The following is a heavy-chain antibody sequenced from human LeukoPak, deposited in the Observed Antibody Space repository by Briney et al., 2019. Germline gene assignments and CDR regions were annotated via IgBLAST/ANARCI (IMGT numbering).Heavy chain of an antibody. Sequence: ASVKVSCKASGYTFTSYGISWVRQAPGQGLEWMGWISAYNGNTNYAQKLQGRVTMTTDTSTSTAYMELRSLRSDDTAVYYCARSRYGISYGSGPGGEYFQHWGQGTLVTVSS. D-gene: IGHD3-10*01. V-gene: IGHV1-18*04. J-gene: IGHJ1*01. CDR1: GYTFTSYG. CDR2: ISAYNGNT. CDR3: ARSRYGISYGSGPGGEYFQH.